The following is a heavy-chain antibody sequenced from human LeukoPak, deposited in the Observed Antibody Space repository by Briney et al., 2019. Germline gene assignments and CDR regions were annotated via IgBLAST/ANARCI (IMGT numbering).Heavy chain of an antibody. Sequence: SQTLSLTCAVSGGSISSGGYSWSWIQQPPGKGLEWIGYIYHSGSTYYNPSLKSRVTISVDRSKIQFSLKLSSVTAADTAVYYCARAEIYYYDSSGFTENWFDPWGQGTLVTVSS. CDR3: ARAEIYYYDSSGFTENWFDP. D-gene: IGHD3-22*01. V-gene: IGHV4-30-2*01. J-gene: IGHJ5*02. CDR2: IYHSGST. CDR1: GGSISSGGYS.